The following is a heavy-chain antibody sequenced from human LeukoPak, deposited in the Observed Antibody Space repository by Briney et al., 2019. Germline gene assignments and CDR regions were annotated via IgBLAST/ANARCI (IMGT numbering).Heavy chain of an antibody. D-gene: IGHD2-2*01. V-gene: IGHV3-7*01. Sequence: GGSLRLSRAASAFTFSSYWMSWVRQAPGKGLEWVANIKQDGSEKYYVDSVKGRFTISRDNAKNSLYLQMNSLRAENTAVYYCARDQLGYCSSTSCYGVYYYYYGMDVWGQGTTVTVSS. CDR2: IKQDGSEK. CDR1: AFTFSSYW. J-gene: IGHJ6*02. CDR3: ARDQLGYCSSTSCYGVYYYYYGMDV.